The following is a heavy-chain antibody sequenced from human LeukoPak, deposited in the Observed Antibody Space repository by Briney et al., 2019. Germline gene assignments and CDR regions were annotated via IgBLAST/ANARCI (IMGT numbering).Heavy chain of an antibody. CDR3: AKDHDF. CDR1: GFTFSNYG. Sequence: GGSLRLSCAASGFTFSNYGMHWVRQAQGKGLEWVAVIWHDGINKDYADCVKGRFTISRDNSKNTLYLQMNSLRVEDTAVYYCAKDHDFWGQGTLVTVSS. V-gene: IGHV3-33*06. J-gene: IGHJ4*02. CDR2: IWHDGINK. D-gene: IGHD3-3*01.